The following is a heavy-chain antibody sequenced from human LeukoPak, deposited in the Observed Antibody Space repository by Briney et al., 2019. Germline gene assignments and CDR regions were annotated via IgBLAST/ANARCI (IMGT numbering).Heavy chain of an antibody. V-gene: IGHV3-23*01. CDR2: TSGNGIRT. CDR3: AKDRQRSTAAAGTEFDY. J-gene: IGHJ4*02. Sequence: GGSLRLSCAASGFTLSSYAINWVRQAPGKGLEWVSGTSGNGIRTYYADSVKGRFTTSRDNSKNTLYLQMNSLRDEDTAVYYCAKDRQRSTAAAGTEFDYWGQGTLVTVSS. D-gene: IGHD6-13*01. CDR1: GFTLSSYA.